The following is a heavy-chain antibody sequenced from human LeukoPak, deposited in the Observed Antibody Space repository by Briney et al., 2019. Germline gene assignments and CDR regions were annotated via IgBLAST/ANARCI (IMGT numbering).Heavy chain of an antibody. J-gene: IGHJ6*03. CDR2: ISAYNGNT. CDR3: ARSVIVPAAITLHWPDICYYYYMDV. V-gene: IGHV1-18*01. CDR1: GYTFTSYG. Sequence: AASVKVSCKASGYTFTSYGISWVRQAPGQGLEWMGWISAYNGNTNYAQKLQGRVTMTTDTSTSTAYMELRSLRSDDTAVYYCARSVIVPAAITLHWPDICYYYYMDVWGKGTTVTVSS. D-gene: IGHD2-2*01.